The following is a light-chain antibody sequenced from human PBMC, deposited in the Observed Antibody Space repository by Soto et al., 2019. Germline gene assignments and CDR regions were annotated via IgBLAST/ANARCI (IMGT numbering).Light chain of an antibody. J-gene: IGKJ5*01. CDR1: QSVNSY. CDR2: DAS. CDR3: QQRDSWPIT. Sequence: EIVLTQSPATLSLSPGERATLSCRASQSVNSYLAWYQQKPGQAPRLLIYDASNRATGIPARFSGSGSGTEFTLTINSLEPEDFAVYYCQQRDSWPITFGQGTRLEI. V-gene: IGKV3-11*01.